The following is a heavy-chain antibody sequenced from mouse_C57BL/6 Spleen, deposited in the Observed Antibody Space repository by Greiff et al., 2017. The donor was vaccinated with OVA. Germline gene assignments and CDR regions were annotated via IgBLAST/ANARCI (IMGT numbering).Heavy chain of an antibody. CDR2: IYPGDGDT. V-gene: IGHV1-80*01. CDR3: ARSLYYGNNWYFDV. CDR1: GYAFSSYW. D-gene: IGHD2-1*01. Sequence: QVQLQQSGAELVKPGASVKISCKASGYAFSSYWMNWVKQRPGKGLEWIGQIYPGDGDTNYNGKFKGKATLTADKSSSTAYMQLSSLTSEDSAVYFCARSLYYGNNWYFDVWGTGTTVTVSS. J-gene: IGHJ1*03.